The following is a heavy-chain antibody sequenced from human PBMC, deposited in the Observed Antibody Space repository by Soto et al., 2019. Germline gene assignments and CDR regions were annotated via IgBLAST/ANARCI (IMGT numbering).Heavy chain of an antibody. V-gene: IGHV1-3*04. CDR2: INTGNGDT. CDR3: ARGYYYNWGSYWFDP. CDR1: GYTIISYG. J-gene: IGHJ5*02. D-gene: IGHD3-10*01. Sequence: QVQLVQSGAEVKKPGASVKVSCKVSGYTIISYGVHGVRQAPGQSLEWMGWINTGNGDTKYSENFQDRVTITRDTSASTAYMGLSGLTSEDTAVYYCARGYYYNWGSYWFDPWGQGTLVTVSS.